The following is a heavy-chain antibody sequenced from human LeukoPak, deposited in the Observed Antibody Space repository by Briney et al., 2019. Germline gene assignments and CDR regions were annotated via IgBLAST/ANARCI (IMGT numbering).Heavy chain of an antibody. Sequence: SETLSLTCTVSGASISSYYWSWIRQPAGKGLEWIGRIYTSGSTNYNPSLKSRVTMSVDTSKNQFSLKFSSVTAADTAVYYCVSYSGSSAYYAYWGQGTLVTVSS. V-gene: IGHV4-4*07. D-gene: IGHD1-26*01. CDR1: GASISSYY. J-gene: IGHJ4*02. CDR2: IYTSGST. CDR3: VSYSGSSAYYAY.